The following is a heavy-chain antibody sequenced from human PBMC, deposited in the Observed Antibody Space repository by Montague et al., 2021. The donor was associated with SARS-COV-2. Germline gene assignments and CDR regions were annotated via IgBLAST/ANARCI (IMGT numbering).Heavy chain of an antibody. Sequence: PALVKPTQTLTLTCTLSGFSLRTSGMCVSWIRQPPGKALEWLALIDWDDDKYYSTSLETRLNISKDTSKNQVVLTTTNMDHVDIAAYYCARVRTEQWLALSFDYWGQGTLVTVSS. CDR3: ARVRTEQWLALSFDY. D-gene: IGHD6-19*01. CDR2: IDWDDDK. J-gene: IGHJ4*02. CDR1: GFSLRTSGMC. V-gene: IGHV2-70*01.